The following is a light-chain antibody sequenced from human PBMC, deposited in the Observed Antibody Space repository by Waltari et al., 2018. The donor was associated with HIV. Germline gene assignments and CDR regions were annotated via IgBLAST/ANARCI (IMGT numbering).Light chain of an antibody. Sequence: DIQMTQSPSSLSASLRHRIIITCRASQTISTYVNWYQQKAGRAPNLLIYAASTLQSGVPSRFSGSGSGTDFILTINSLKAEDFATYYCQQGYGRPTFGPGTRVDV. CDR3: QQGYGRPT. CDR1: QTISTY. CDR2: AAS. V-gene: IGKV1-39*01. J-gene: IGKJ3*01.